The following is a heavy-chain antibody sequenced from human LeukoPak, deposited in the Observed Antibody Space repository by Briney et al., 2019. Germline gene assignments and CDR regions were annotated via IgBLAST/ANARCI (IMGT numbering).Heavy chain of an antibody. CDR2: INGNSGSI. D-gene: IGHD6-13*01. Sequence: GGSLRLSCAASGFTFDEYGMSWVRQAPGKGLEWVSGINGNSGSIGYADSVKGRFAVSRDNAKNSLYLQMDSLRAEDTAFYYCARDGPAAGAFDFWGQGTVITVSS. J-gene: IGHJ3*01. CDR1: GFTFDEYG. V-gene: IGHV3-20*04. CDR3: ARDGPAAGAFDF.